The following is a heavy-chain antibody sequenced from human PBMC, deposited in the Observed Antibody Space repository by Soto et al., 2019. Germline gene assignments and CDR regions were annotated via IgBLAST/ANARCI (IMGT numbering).Heavy chain of an antibody. CDR2: IRSKANSYAT. V-gene: IGHV3-73*01. J-gene: IGHJ4*02. CDR1: GFTFSGSA. D-gene: IGHD3-3*01. CDR3: TARGVCGVDRPYFDY. Sequence: EVQLVESGGGLVQPGGSLKLSCAASGFTFSGSAMHWVRQASGKGLEWVGRIRSKANSYATAYAASVKGRFTISRDDSKNTAYLQMNSLKTEDSAVYYCTARGVCGVDRPYFDYWGQGTLVTVSS.